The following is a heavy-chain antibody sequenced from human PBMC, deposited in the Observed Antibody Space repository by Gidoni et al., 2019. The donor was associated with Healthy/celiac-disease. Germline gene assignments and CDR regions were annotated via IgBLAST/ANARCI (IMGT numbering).Heavy chain of an antibody. CDR2: IKQDGSEK. J-gene: IGHJ6*02. CDR3: ARDPYYYYYGMDV. CDR1: GFTFSSYW. Sequence: EVQLVASGGGLVQPGGSLRLSCAASGFTFSSYWMSWVRQAPGKGLEWVANIKQDGSEKYYVDSVKGRFTISRDNAKNSLYLQMNSLRAEDTAVYYCARDPYYYYYGMDVWGQGTTVTVSS. V-gene: IGHV3-7*04.